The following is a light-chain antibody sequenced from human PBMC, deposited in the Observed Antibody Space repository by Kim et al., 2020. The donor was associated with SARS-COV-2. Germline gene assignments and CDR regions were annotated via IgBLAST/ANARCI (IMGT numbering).Light chain of an antibody. V-gene: IGLV4-60*03. Sequence: SVKLTCTLSSVHSSYSIAWYQQQPGKAPRYLMKVEDSGGFNKGSGIPERFSGSSSGADRYLTISNLQSEDEADYYCETWDSDTRVFGGGTQLTVL. CDR1: SVHSSYS. J-gene: IGLJ3*02. CDR3: ETWDSDTRV. CDR2: VEDSGGF.